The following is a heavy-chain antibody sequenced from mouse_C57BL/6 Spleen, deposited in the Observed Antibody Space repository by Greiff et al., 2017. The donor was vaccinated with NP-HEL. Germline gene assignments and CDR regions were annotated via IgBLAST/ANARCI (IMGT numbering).Heavy chain of an antibody. J-gene: IGHJ2*01. V-gene: IGHV14-4*01. CDR2: IDPENGDT. Sequence: EVQLQQSGAELVRPGASVKLSCTASGFNIKDDYMHWVKQRPEQGLEWIGWIDPENGDTEYASKFQGKATITADTSSNTAYLQLSSLTSEDTAVDYCTTKATVDYWGQGTTLTVSS. CDR3: TTKATVDY. CDR1: GFNIKDDY. D-gene: IGHD3-2*02.